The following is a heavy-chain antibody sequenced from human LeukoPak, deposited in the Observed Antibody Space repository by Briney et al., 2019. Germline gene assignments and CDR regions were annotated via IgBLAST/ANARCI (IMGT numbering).Heavy chain of an antibody. J-gene: IGHJ4*02. CDR1: GYTFTGYY. CDR2: INPNSGGT. V-gene: IGHV1-2*02. Sequence: GASVKVSCKASGYTFTGYYMHWVRQAPGQGLEWMGWINPNSGGTTYAQKFQGRVTMTRDTSISTAYMELSRLRSDDTAVYYCAMPADLYYFDYWGQGTLVTVSS. D-gene: IGHD2-2*01. CDR3: AMPADLYYFDY.